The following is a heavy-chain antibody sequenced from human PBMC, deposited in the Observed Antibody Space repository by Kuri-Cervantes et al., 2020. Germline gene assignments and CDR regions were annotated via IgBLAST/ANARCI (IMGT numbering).Heavy chain of an antibody. J-gene: IGHJ6*02. CDR2: ISSSGSTI. V-gene: IGHV3-11*01. D-gene: IGHD6-13*01. Sequence: GGSLRLSCAVSGFTFRDSAMSWVRQAPGKGLEWVSYISSSGSTIYYADSVKGRFTISRDNAKNSLYLQMNSLRAEDTAVYYCAREQGAAGTVFYYYGMDVWGQGTTVTVSS. CDR3: AREQGAAGTVFYYYGMDV. CDR1: GFTFRDSA.